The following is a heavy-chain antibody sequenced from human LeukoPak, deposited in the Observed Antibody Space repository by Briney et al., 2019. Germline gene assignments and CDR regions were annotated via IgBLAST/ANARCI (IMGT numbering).Heavy chain of an antibody. D-gene: IGHD3-16*01. CDR3: ARDWGD. Sequence: PSQTLSLTCTVSGDSISSGDYYWSWPRQPAGKGLEWIGRIYPGRSTNYNPSLSGRVTISVDTSKNQFSLKLSSVTAADTAVYYCARDWGDWGRGTLVTVSS. J-gene: IGHJ4*02. V-gene: IGHV4-61*02. CDR2: IYPGRST. CDR1: GDSISSGDYY.